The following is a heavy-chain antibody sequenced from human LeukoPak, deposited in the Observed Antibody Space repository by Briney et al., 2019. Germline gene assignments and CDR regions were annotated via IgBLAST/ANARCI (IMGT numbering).Heavy chain of an antibody. CDR3: ARDRRVDTATIDY. CDR2: INPNSGGT. Sequence: ASVKVSCKASGYTFTGYYLHWVRQAPGQGLEWVGWINPNSGGTNYAQKFQGRVTMTRDTSTSTVYMELSSLRSEDTAVYYCARDRRVDTATIDYWGQGTLVTVSS. V-gene: IGHV1-2*02. J-gene: IGHJ4*02. D-gene: IGHD5-18*01. CDR1: GYTFTGYY.